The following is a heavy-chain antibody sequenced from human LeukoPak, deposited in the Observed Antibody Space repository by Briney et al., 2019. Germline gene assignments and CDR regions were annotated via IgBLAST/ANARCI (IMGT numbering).Heavy chain of an antibody. CDR1: GFRFSGYW. D-gene: IGHD6-19*01. CDR3: ARALRLAVNLDY. J-gene: IGHJ4*01. CDR2: IDSEGSST. V-gene: IGHV3-74*01. Sequence: PGGSLRLSCAASGFRFSGYWMHWARQAPGKGLVWVSHIDSEGSSTNYADSVKGRFTISRDNAKNTLYLQMNSLRAEDTAVYYCARALRLAVNLDYWGQGTLVTVSS.